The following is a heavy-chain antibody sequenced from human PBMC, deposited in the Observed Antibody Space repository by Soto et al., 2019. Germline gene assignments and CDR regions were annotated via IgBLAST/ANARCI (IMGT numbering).Heavy chain of an antibody. CDR1: GFTFSSYA. J-gene: IGHJ4*02. Sequence: EVQLLESGGGLVQPGGSLRLSCAGSGFTFSSYAMNWVRQAPGKGLEWISGISGAAGSTYTADSVKGRFTISRDNSKNTLYLQMNSLRAEDTAVYYCARSLPLYDATGYYRAPSDHWDQGTLVTVSS. CDR3: ARSLPLYDATGYYRAPSDH. D-gene: IGHD3-9*01. CDR2: ISGAAGST. V-gene: IGHV3-23*01.